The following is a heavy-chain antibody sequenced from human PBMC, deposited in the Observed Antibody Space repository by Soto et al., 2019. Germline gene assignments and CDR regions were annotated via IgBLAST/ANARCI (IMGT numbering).Heavy chain of an antibody. CDR3: ARDRRVRDPYYYYGMDV. V-gene: IGHV4-59*01. CDR1: GGSISSYY. Sequence: PSDTLSLTXTVSGGSISSYYWSWIRQPPGKGLEWIGYIYYSGSTNYNPSLKSRVTISVDTSKNQFSLKLSSVTAADTAVYYCARDRRVRDPYYYYGMDVWGQGTTVTVSS. CDR2: IYYSGST. D-gene: IGHD3-10*01. J-gene: IGHJ6*02.